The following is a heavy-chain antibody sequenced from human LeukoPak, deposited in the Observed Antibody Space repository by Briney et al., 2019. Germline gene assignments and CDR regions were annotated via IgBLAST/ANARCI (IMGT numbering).Heavy chain of an antibody. D-gene: IGHD2-15*01. CDR1: GFTFSSYA. V-gene: IGHV3-23*01. J-gene: IGHJ4*02. CDR2: ISGSGGST. CDR3: AKGPCSGGSCCLGY. Sequence: PGGSLRLSCAASGFTFSSYAMSWVRQAPGKGLEWVSAISGSGGSTYYAGSVKGRFTISRDNSKNTLYLQMNSLRAEDTAVYYCAKGPCSGGSCCLGYWGQGTLVTVSS.